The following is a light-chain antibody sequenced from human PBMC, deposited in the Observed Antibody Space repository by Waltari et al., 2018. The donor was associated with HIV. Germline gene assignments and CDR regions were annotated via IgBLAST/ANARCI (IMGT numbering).Light chain of an antibody. Sequence: DIQMTQSPSSLPASVGDRVTISCRASQTINTFLNWYQQKPGKAPKLLIYGASTLPSGVPSRFSGSGSGTDFTLTINSLQAEDFATYYCQQTYNSPKTFGPGTKVDMK. J-gene: IGKJ1*01. CDR2: GAS. V-gene: IGKV1-39*01. CDR1: QTINTF. CDR3: QQTYNSPKT.